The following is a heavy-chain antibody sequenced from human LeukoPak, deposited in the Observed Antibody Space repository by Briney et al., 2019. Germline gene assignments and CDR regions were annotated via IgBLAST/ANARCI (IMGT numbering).Heavy chain of an antibody. Sequence: ASVRVSCKASGYTFVGYYLHWVRQAPGQGLEWMAWIDPYTGNTHYAQKFQGRITVTRDTSISTTYMELSWLTSDDTALYYCAREYSASEHWGQGTLVTVSS. D-gene: IGHD5-12*01. J-gene: IGHJ1*01. V-gene: IGHV1-2*02. CDR2: IDPYTGNT. CDR1: GYTFVGYY. CDR3: AREYSASEH.